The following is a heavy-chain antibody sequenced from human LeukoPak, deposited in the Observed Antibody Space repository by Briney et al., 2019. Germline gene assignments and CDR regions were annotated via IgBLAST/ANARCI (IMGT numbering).Heavy chain of an antibody. V-gene: IGHV4-59*06. Sequence: SETLSLTCTVSGASITTYYWSWIRQPPGKGLEWIGYTYYSGSTYYNPPLKSRVTISVDTSKNQFSLKLSSLTAADTVVYYGARDRTHDSSGYARRWAFDIWGQGTMVTVSS. CDR3: ARDRTHDSSGYARRWAFDI. J-gene: IGHJ3*02. CDR1: GASITTYY. D-gene: IGHD3-22*01. CDR2: TYYSGST.